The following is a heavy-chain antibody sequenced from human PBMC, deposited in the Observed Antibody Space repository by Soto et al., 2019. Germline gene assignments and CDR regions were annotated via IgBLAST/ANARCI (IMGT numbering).Heavy chain of an antibody. J-gene: IGHJ4*02. CDR2: ISYSGNT. D-gene: IGHD6-19*01. Sequence: QVQLQESGPGLVKPSETLSLTCTVSGVSITSYYWSWIRQSPGKGLEWIGLISYSGNTNYNPSLKSGVIISRDKSRNEFSLRLTSVNAADTAVYYCATSSGPQSPIGDHWGQGTLVTVSS. V-gene: IGHV4-59*08. CDR1: GVSITSYY. CDR3: ATSSGPQSPIGDH.